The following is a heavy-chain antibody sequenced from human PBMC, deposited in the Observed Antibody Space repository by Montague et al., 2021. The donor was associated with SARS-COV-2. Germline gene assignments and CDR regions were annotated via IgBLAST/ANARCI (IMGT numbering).Heavy chain of an antibody. J-gene: IGHJ3*02. CDR2: INSDGSST. CDR3: ARAPRRHYYDSIGFDAFDI. D-gene: IGHD3-22*01. Sequence: SRRLSCAASGFTFRSYWMHWVRQAPGKGLVWVSRINSDGSSTTYADSVKGRFAISRDNAKNTLYLQMNSLRAEDTAVYYCARAPRRHYYDSIGFDAFDIWGQGTMVTVSS. CDR1: GFTFRSYW. V-gene: IGHV3-74*01.